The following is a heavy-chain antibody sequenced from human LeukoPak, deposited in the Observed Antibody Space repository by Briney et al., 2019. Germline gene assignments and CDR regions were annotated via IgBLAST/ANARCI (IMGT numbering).Heavy chain of an antibody. D-gene: IGHD3-9*01. J-gene: IGHJ4*01. Sequence: TGASLRLSCAASGFIFSNYAMSWVRQAPGKGLEWVSAIGGRDGYTYYADSVKGRFTVSRDDPKNTLYLQMNTLRVEDTAVYYCAKWGDYDILTGYYDSDYWGRGTLVTVS. V-gene: IGHV3-23*01. CDR1: GFIFSNYA. CDR3: AKWGDYDILTGYYDSDY. CDR2: IGGRDGYT.